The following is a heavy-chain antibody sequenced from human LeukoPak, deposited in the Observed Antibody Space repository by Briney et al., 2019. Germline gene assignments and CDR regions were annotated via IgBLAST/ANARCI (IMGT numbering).Heavy chain of an antibody. J-gene: IGHJ4*02. CDR3: ARDFSSTEPGYFDY. CDR1: GYTFTGYY. CDR2: INPNSGGT. V-gene: IGHV1-2*04. D-gene: IGHD2-2*01. Sequence: ASVKVSCKASGYTFTGYYMHWVRQAPGQGLEWMGWINPNSGGTNYAQKFQGWVTMTRDTSTSTVYMELSSLRSEDTAVYYCARDFSSTEPGYFDYWGQGTLVTVSS.